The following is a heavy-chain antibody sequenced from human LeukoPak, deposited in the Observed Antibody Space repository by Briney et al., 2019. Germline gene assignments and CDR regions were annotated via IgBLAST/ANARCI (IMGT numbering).Heavy chain of an antibody. CDR2: ISTSGGTT. J-gene: IGHJ5*02. CDR1: GFTFSSCA. V-gene: IGHV3-23*01. CDR3: ARESRRYDILTGYYNGNWFDP. Sequence: PGGSLRLSCEASGFTFSSCAMSWVRQAPGKGLEWVSVISTSGGTTYYADSVQGRFTISRDSSKNTLYLQMNSLRAEDTAVYYCARESRRYDILTGYYNGNWFDPWGQGTLVTVSS. D-gene: IGHD3-9*01.